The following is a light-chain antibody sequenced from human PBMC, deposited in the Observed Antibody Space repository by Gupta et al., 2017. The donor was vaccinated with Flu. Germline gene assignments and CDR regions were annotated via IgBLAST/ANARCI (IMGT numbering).Light chain of an antibody. CDR2: EVN. CDR1: SSDVGRYNY. CDR3: SSYTNSDTFV. J-gene: IGLJ1*01. Sequence: QSALTQPASVSGSPGQSISISCTGTSSDVGRYNYVSWYQQPPGKAPRLMIYEVNSRPAGVSNRFSGSKSGNTASLTISGLQAEDEADYYCSSYTNSDTFVFGTGTKVTVL. V-gene: IGLV2-14*01.